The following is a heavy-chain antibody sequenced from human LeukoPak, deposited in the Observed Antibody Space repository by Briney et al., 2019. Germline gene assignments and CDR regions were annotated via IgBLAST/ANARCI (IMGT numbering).Heavy chain of an antibody. J-gene: IGHJ5*02. V-gene: IGHV4-59*01. Sequence: SETLSLTCTVSGGSTSSYYWSWLRQPPGKGLEWIGYIYYSGSTNYNPSLKSRVTISVDTSKNQFSLKLSSVTAADTAVYYCARAGGYTIFEVRDWFDPWGQGTLVTVSS. CDR3: ARAGGYTIFEVRDWFDP. CDR1: GGSTSSYY. D-gene: IGHD3-3*01. CDR2: IYYSGST.